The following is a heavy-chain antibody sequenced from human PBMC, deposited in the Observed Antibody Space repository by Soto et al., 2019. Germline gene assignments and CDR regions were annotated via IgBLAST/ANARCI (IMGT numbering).Heavy chain of an antibody. Sequence: VGSLRLSCAASGFTFSSYWMHWVRQAPGKGLVWVSRINSDGSSTSYADSVKGRFTISRDNAKNTLYLQMNSLRAEDTAVYYCARKVNSDDYGMDVWGQGTTVTVSS. CDR1: GFTFSSYW. J-gene: IGHJ6*02. V-gene: IGHV3-74*01. D-gene: IGHD3-10*01. CDR3: ARKVNSDDYGMDV. CDR2: INSDGSST.